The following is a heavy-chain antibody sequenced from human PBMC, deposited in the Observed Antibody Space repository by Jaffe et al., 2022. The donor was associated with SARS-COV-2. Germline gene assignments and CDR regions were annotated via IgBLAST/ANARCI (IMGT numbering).Heavy chain of an antibody. CDR2: IKRKTDGGTT. D-gene: IGHD3-10*01. CDR1: GFTFSNAW. Sequence: EVQLVESGGGLVKPGGSLRLSCAASGFTFSNAWMTWVRQAPGKGLEWVGRIKRKTDGGTTDYAAPVKGRFTISRDDSENTLYLQMNSLKTEDTAVYYCTEALGHWGQGTLVTVSS. V-gene: IGHV3-15*01. CDR3: TEALGH. J-gene: IGHJ4*02.